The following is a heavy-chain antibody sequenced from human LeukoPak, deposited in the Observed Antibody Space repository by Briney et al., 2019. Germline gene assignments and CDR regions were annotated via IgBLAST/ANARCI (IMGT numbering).Heavy chain of an antibody. V-gene: IGHV3-23*01. Sequence: TGGSLRLSCAASGFTLKRYHMRSVRQAPGKGRDWGSSIDGGGTNTSYAESVTGRFTISRANSKNTLYLHTNSLRAEDTGIYYCGKDWSEVEAAHWFDTRGQGTLVTVSS. CDR1: GFTLKRYH. J-gene: IGHJ5*02. CDR2: IDGGGTNT. CDR3: GKDWSEVEAAHWFDT. D-gene: IGHD2-15*01.